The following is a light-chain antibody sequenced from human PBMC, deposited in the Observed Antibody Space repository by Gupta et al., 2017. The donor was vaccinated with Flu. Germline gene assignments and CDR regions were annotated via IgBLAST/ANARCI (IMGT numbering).Light chain of an antibody. J-gene: IGKJ4*01. Sequence: DIQMTQSPSSLSASVGDRVMITCRASQNIKNFLKWLQQKPGKAPKVLIYSASKVKSGVPSRFSGSGSGTDFTLTISKLQPEDFATYYCRQRDNTSLTFGRGTTVEI. CDR3: RQRDNTSLT. CDR1: QNIKNF. CDR2: SAS. V-gene: IGKV1-39*01.